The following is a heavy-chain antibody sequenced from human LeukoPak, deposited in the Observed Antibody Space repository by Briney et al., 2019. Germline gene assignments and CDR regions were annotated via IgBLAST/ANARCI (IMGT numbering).Heavy chain of an antibody. Sequence: GGSLRLSCAASGFTFSSYAMSWVRQAPGKGLEWVSGISWNSGSIGYADSVKGRFTISRDNAKNSLYLQMNSLRAEDTALYYCAKDAYGGNSIYYYYYMDVWGKGTTVTISS. J-gene: IGHJ6*03. CDR1: GFTFSSYA. V-gene: IGHV3-9*01. D-gene: IGHD4-23*01. CDR3: AKDAYGGNSIYYYYYMDV. CDR2: ISWNSGSI.